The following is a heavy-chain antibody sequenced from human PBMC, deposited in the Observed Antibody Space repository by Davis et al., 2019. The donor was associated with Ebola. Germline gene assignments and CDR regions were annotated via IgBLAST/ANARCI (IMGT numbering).Heavy chain of an antibody. J-gene: IGHJ4*02. CDR2: ISGSGGST. CDR1: GFTFSSYA. D-gene: IGHD6-19*01. V-gene: IGHV3-23*01. CDR3: ARERGVAVAGREDY. Sequence: GESLKISCAASGFTFSSYAMSWVRQAPGKGLEWVSAISGSGGSTYYADSVKGRFTISRDNSKNTLYLQMNSLRAEDTAVYYCARERGVAVAGREDYWGQGTLVTVSS.